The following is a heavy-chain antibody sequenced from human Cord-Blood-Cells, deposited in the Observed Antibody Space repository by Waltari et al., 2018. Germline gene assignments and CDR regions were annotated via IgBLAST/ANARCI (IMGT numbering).Heavy chain of an antibody. J-gene: IGHJ5*02. V-gene: IGHV3-23*01. CDR2: ISGSGGST. CDR1: GFTFSSYA. Sequence: EVQLLESGGGLVQPAGSLRLSCAASGFTFSSYAMSRVRQAPGKGREWVSAISGSGGSTYYADSVKGRFTISRDNSKNTLYLQMNSLRAEDTAVYYCAKGPTSIAARPDWFDPWGQGTLVTVSS. CDR3: AKGPTSIAARPDWFDP. D-gene: IGHD6-6*01.